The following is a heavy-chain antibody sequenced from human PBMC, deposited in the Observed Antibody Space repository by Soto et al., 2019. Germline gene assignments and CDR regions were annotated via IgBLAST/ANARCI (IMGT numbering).Heavy chain of an antibody. D-gene: IGHD2-15*01. CDR1: GYTFTSYG. CDR3: ARVRIVVVVAATLDY. J-gene: IGHJ4*02. CDR2: ISAYNGNT. V-gene: IGHV1-18*01. Sequence: ASVKVSCKASGYTFTSYGISWVRQAPGQGLEWMGWISAYNGNTNYAQKLQGRVTMTTDTSTSTAYMELRSLRSDDTAVYYCARVRIVVVVAATLDYWGQGTLVTVSS.